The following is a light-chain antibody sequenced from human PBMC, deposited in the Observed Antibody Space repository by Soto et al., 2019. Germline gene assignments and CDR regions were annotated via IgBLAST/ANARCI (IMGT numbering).Light chain of an antibody. J-gene: IGKJ2*01. CDR2: EAF. Sequence: EIVLTQSPGTLSLSPGERATLSCRASQSVSCNNLAWYQQKRGQAPRLLIYEAFRRPGGIPDRFSGSGSGADFTLTISRLEPEDFAVYYCQQYCSSPYTFGLGTKLEIK. V-gene: IGKV3-20*01. CDR1: QSVSCNN. CDR3: QQYCSSPYT.